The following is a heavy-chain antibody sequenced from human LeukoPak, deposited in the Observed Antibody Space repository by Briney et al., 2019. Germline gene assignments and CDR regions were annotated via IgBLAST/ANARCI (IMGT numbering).Heavy chain of an antibody. CDR2: INPNSGGS. J-gene: IGHJ4*02. CDR1: GYTFNAYY. V-gene: IGHV1-2*02. D-gene: IGHD5-24*01. CDR3: AGDGYNSRRFFDY. Sequence: VASVKVSCKTSGYTFNAYYMHWVRQAPGQGLEWMGWINPNSGGSNYAQKFQGRVTMTSDTSINTAYMELSRLISDDTAVYYRAGDGYNSRRFFDYWGQGTLVTVSS.